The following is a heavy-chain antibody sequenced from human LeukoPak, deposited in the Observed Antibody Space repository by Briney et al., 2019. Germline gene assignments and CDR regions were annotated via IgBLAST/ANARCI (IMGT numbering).Heavy chain of an antibody. J-gene: IGHJ4*02. CDR3: ARGSAVVGGGGPLFDY. CDR2: INPNSGGT. CDR1: GYTFTDFY. V-gene: IGHV1-2*02. D-gene: IGHD4-23*01. Sequence: ASVKVSCKASGYTFTDFYIHRVRQAPGQGLEWMGWINPNSGGTNYAQKFQGRVTMTRDTSISTAYLDLSSLRSDDTAVYYCARGSAVVGGGGPLFDYWGQGTLVAVSS.